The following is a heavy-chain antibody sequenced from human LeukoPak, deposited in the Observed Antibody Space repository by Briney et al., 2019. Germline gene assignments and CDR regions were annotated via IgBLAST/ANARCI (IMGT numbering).Heavy chain of an antibody. CDR1: GYTFTGYD. CDR3: ARDRFYDSSGYPIQY. Sequence: GASVKVSCKASGYTFTGYDMHWVRQAPGQGLEWMGWINTNTGETKYGQKFQGRVTMTRDTSITTIYMELRRLKYDDTAVYYCARDRFYDSSGYPIQYWGQGTLVTVSS. D-gene: IGHD3-22*01. CDR2: INTNTGET. J-gene: IGHJ4*02. V-gene: IGHV1-2*02.